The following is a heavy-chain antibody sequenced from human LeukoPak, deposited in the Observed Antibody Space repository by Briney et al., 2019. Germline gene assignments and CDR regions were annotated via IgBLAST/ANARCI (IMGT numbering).Heavy chain of an antibody. CDR3: AKYRYGYRGMDS. Sequence: PSETLSLTCRVYGGSFSGYFWIWFRQPPGKELEWIGEINYSGSTNYNSSLKRRAIISVDTSKNQFSLKLTSVTAADTAVYFCAKYRYGYRGMDSWGQGTQVTVSS. CDR2: INYSGST. D-gene: IGHD5-18*01. J-gene: IGHJ4*02. CDR1: GGSFSGYF. V-gene: IGHV4-34*01.